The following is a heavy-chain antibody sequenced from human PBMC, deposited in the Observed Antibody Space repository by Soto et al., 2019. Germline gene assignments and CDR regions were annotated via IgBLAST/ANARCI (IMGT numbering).Heavy chain of an antibody. Sequence: QVQLQESGPGLVKPSGTLSLTCAVSGGSISSSNWWSWVRQPPGKGLEWIGEIYHSGSTNYNPSPKSHVTISVDKTKHQFSLKLSTVTDADAAVYYFARDQCSSTSGYAEVVGAIYIWGKGKMVTVTS. CDR3: ARDQCSSTSGYAEVVGAIYI. J-gene: IGHJ3*02. D-gene: IGHD2-2*01. CDR1: GGSISSSNW. V-gene: IGHV4-4*02. CDR2: IYHSGST.